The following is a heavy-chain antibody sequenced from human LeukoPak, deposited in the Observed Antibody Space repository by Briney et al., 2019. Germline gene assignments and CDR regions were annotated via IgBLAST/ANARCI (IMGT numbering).Heavy chain of an antibody. J-gene: IGHJ4*02. CDR3: ARDSNPSHYYDSSGPHGY. Sequence: PGGSLRLSCAASGFTFDDYGMNWVRQAPGKGLEWVSSISSSSSYIYYADSVKGRFTISRDNAKNSLYLQMNSLRAEDTAVYYCARDSNPSHYYDSSGPHGYWGQGTLVTVSS. D-gene: IGHD3-22*01. CDR1: GFTFDDYG. V-gene: IGHV3-21*01. CDR2: ISSSSSYI.